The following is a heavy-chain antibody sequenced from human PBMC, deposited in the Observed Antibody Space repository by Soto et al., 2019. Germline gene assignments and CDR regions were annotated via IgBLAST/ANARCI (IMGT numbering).Heavy chain of an antibody. CDR1: GYTFTSYA. J-gene: IGHJ4*02. CDR3: ARDAGGIAVAPRYFDY. V-gene: IGHV1-3*01. Sequence: ASVKVSCKASGYTFTSYAMHWVRQAPGQRLEWMGWINAGNGNTKYSQKFQGRVTMTRDTSISTAYMELSRLRSDDTAVYYCARDAGGIAVAPRYFDYWGQGTLVTVSS. CDR2: INAGNGNT. D-gene: IGHD6-19*01.